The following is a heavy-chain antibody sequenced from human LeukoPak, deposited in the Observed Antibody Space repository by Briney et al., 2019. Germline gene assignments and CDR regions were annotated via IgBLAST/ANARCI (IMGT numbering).Heavy chain of an antibody. V-gene: IGHV3-7*05. CDR1: GYTFSSYW. J-gene: IGHJ6*02. CDR2: IKQDGSGK. Sequence: GGSLRLSCVASGYTFSSYWMSWVRQAPGKGLEWVANIKQDGSGKYYVDSVKGRFTISRHNAKNSLYLQMNSLSAEDTAVYYCAREPDYNGLDVWGQRTTVTVSS. CDR3: AREPDYNGLDV.